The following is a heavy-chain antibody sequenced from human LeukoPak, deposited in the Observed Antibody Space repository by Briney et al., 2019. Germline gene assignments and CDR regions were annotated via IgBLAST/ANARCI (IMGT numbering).Heavy chain of an antibody. D-gene: IGHD3-16*02. CDR2: IYRSGST. CDR1: GFSVSSVYY. CDR3: ARHPNDYVWGSYPLGLFDY. V-gene: IGHV4-38-2*02. Sequence: SETLSLTCTVSGFSVSSVYYWGWIRQPPGKGLEWIGSIYRSGSTYYNPALKSRVTISVDTSKNQFSLKLSSVTAADTAVYYCARHPNDYVWGSYPLGLFDYWGQGTLVTVSS. J-gene: IGHJ4*02.